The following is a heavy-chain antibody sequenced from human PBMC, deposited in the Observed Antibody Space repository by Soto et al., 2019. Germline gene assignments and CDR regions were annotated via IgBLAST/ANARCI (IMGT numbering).Heavy chain of an antibody. J-gene: IGHJ6*02. CDR1: GDTFADYW. D-gene: IGHD4-4*01. CDR3: ARQISNSRYYYYAMDV. V-gene: IGHV5-51*01. Sequence: ESLQLSCKACGDTFADYWIVWVRQLPGKGLEWMGIIYPGDSDTRYSPSFQGHVTITVDKSTSTAYLQWNTIKASDTAMYYCARQISNSRYYYYAMDVWGQGTTVTVSS. CDR2: IYPGDSDT.